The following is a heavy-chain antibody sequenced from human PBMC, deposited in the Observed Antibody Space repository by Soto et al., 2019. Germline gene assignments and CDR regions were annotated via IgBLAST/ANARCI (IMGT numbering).Heavy chain of an antibody. V-gene: IGHV3-48*03. Sequence: GGSLRLSCAASGFTFSSYEMNWVRQAPGKGLEWVSYISSSGSTIYYADSVKGRFTISRDNAKNSLYLQMNSLRAEDTAVYYCARLACSSKSCYRHYGMDVWGQGTTVTVSS. D-gene: IGHD2-2*02. CDR2: ISSSGSTI. J-gene: IGHJ6*02. CDR1: GFTFSSYE. CDR3: ARLACSSKSCYRHYGMDV.